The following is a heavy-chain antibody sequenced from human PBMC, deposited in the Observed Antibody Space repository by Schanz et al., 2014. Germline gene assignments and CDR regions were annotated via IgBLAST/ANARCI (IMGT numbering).Heavy chain of an antibody. V-gene: IGHV3-15*01. CDR1: GFTFSHAW. Sequence: EVHLVESGGGLSRPGGSLRLSCAASGFTFSHAWMGWVRQAPGKGLEWVGRLQAKSDGGRVEYTTPVKGRFSISWDDSKNTLVLEMNNLKGEETAVYCCVTDWHRLLYFGGSPNPWGLGTLVIVSS. CDR3: VTDWHRLLYFGGSPNP. D-gene: IGHD2-21*01. J-gene: IGHJ5*02. CDR2: LQAKSDGGRV.